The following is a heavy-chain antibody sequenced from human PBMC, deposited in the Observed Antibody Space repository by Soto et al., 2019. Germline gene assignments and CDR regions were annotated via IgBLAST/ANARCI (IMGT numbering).Heavy chain of an antibody. CDR2: LYYSGST. D-gene: IGHD3-10*01. J-gene: IGHJ6*02. Sequence: SETLSLTCTVSGGSISNSVYYWGWIRQPPGKGLEWIGSLYYSGSTHYNPSLKSRVTISVDTSKNQFSLKLSSVIAADSALYYCARQALPYGSGSYYSGPTYYYGMDVRGQGTTVTVSS. CDR1: GGSISNSVYY. CDR3: ARQALPYGSGSYYSGPTYYYGMDV. V-gene: IGHV4-39*01.